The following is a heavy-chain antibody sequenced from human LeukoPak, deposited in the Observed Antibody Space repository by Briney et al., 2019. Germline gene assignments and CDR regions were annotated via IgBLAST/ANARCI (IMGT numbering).Heavy chain of an antibody. Sequence: GGSLRLSCGVSGFTFSSYGMHWVRQAPGKGLEWVAYIRYDGSNRHYADSVKGRFTISRDNSKNALYLQMNSLRAEDTAVYYCAKSYYDSSGYRYWGQGTLVTVSS. D-gene: IGHD3-22*01. CDR2: IRYDGSNR. CDR3: AKSYYDSSGYRY. V-gene: IGHV3-30*02. CDR1: GFTFSSYG. J-gene: IGHJ4*02.